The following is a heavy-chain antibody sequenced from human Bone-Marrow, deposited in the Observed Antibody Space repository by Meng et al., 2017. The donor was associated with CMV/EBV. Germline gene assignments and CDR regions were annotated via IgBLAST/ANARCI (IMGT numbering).Heavy chain of an antibody. CDR2: ISWNSGSI. V-gene: IGHV3-9*01. Sequence: LSLTCAASGFTFDDYAMHWVRQAPGKGLEWVSGISWNSGSIGYADSVKGRFTISRDNAKNSLYLQMNSLRAEDTAVYYCARGPLGYYYGMDVWGQGTTVTVSS. CDR1: GFTFDDYA. J-gene: IGHJ6*02. CDR3: ARGPLGYYYGMDV.